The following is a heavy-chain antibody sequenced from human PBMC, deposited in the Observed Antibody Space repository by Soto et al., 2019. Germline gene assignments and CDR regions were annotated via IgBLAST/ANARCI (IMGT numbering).Heavy chain of an antibody. V-gene: IGHV3-23*01. D-gene: IGHD2-15*01. CDR1: GFTFSSYA. J-gene: IGHJ6*03. CDR2: ISGSGGST. Sequence: EVQLLESGGGLVQPGGSLRLSCAASGFTFSSYAMSWVRQAPGKGLEWVSAISGSGGSTYYADSVKGRFTISRDNSKNTLYLQMNSLRAEDTAVYYCAKVGGRPWVVAATAVYYMDVWGKGTTVTVSS. CDR3: AKVGGRPWVVAATAVYYMDV.